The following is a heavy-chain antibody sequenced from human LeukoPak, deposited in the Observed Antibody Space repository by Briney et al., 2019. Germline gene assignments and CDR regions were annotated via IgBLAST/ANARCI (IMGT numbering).Heavy chain of an antibody. D-gene: IGHD2-2*01. Sequence: PSETLSLTCTVSDGSIRSYYWSWLRQPPGKGLEWIGEINHSGSTNYNPSLKSRVTISVDTSKNQFSLKLSSVTAADTAVYYCARSGPAAPYYYYYGMDVWGQGTTVTVSS. V-gene: IGHV4-34*01. CDR2: INHSGST. CDR1: DGSIRSYY. CDR3: ARSGPAAPYYYYYGMDV. J-gene: IGHJ6*02.